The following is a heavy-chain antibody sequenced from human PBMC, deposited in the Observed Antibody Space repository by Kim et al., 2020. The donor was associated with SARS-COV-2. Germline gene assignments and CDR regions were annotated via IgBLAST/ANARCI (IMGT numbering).Heavy chain of an antibody. D-gene: IGHD6-19*01. J-gene: IGHJ4*02. CDR3: AKDRRGAVAGRGGVADY. V-gene: IGHV3-30*18. CDR2: ISYDGSNK. CDR1: GFTFSSYG. Sequence: GGSLRLSCAASGFTFSSYGMHWVRQAPGKGLEWVAVISYDGSNKYYADSVKGRFTISRDNSKNTLYLQMNSLRAEDTAVYYCAKDRRGAVAGRGGVADYWGQGTLVTVSS.